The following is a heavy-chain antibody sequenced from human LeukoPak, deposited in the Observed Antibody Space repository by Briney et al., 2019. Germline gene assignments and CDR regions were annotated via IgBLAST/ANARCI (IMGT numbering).Heavy chain of an antibody. D-gene: IGHD4-17*01. V-gene: IGHV1-69*05. J-gene: IGHJ4*02. Sequence: VASVKVPCKASGGTFSSYAISWVRQAPGQGLEWVGRIIPIFGTANYAQKFQGRVTITTDESTSTAYMELSSLRSEDTSVYYCARNTDYGDYVYPDYWGQGTLVTVSS. CDR1: GGTFSSYA. CDR2: IIPIFGTA. CDR3: ARNTDYGDYVYPDY.